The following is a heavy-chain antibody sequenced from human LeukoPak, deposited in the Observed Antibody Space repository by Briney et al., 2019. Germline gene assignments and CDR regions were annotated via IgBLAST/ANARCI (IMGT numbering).Heavy chain of an antibody. CDR3: AKVGIAAAGNYAVTDYYFDY. D-gene: IGHD6-13*01. CDR1: GFTFSSYA. CDR2: ISGSGGST. J-gene: IGHJ4*02. Sequence: GGSLRLSCAASGFTFSSYAMSWVRQAPGKGLEWVSGISGSGGSTYYADSVKGRFTISRDNSKNTLYLQMNSLRAEDTAVYYCAKVGIAAAGNYAVTDYYFDYWGQGTLVTVSS. V-gene: IGHV3-23*01.